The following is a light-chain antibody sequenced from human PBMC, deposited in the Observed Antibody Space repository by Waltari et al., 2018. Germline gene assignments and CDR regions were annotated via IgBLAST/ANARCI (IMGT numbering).Light chain of an antibody. CDR1: SRDVGGYNY. CDR2: GVD. J-gene: IGLJ3*02. V-gene: IGLV2-8*01. CDR3: ASYASTRKV. Sequence: QSALTQPPSASGPPGQSVTISCTGSSRDVGGYNYVSWYQQHPGKAPKLMIYGVDKRPSGVPDRFSGSKSGNTASLTVSGLQAEDEADYFCASYASTRKVFGGGTKLTVL.